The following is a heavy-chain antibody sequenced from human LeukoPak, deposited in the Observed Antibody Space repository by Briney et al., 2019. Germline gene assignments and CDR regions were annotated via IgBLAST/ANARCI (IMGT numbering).Heavy chain of an antibody. CDR1: GGTFSNYA. V-gene: IGHV1-69*05. J-gene: IGHJ4*02. D-gene: IGHD3-22*01. Sequence: SVKVSCKASGGTFSNYAISWVRQAPGQGLEWMGRIIPIFVKSNYEQKFQGRVTITTNETTSTAYMELSSLRSEDTAVYYCARMLYYYDSSGYYYLDYWGQGTLVTVSS. CDR2: IIPIFVKS. CDR3: ARMLYYYDSSGYYYLDY.